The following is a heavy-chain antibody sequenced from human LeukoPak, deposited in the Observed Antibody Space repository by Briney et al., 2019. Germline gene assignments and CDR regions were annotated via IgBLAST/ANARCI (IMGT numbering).Heavy chain of an antibody. V-gene: IGHV3-20*04. CDR3: LRSVSGNYGLFDF. CDR1: GFTFDDYG. CDR2: INWNGGST. D-gene: IGHD1-26*01. Sequence: GGSLRLSCAASGFTFDDYGMSWVRQAPGKGLEWVSGINWNGGSTGYADSVKGRFTISRDNAKNSLYLQMNSLKAEDTAVYYCLRSVSGNYGLFDFWGQGSLVTVSS. J-gene: IGHJ4*02.